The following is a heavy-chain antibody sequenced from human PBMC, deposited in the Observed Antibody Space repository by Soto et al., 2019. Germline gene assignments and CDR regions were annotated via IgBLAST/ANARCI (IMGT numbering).Heavy chain of an antibody. J-gene: IGHJ4*02. CDR3: EKARYSSGWTDFDY. CDR1: GFTFSSYG. CDR2: ISYDGSNK. V-gene: IGHV3-30*18. Sequence: PGGSLRLSCAASGFTFSSYGMHWVRQAPGKGLEWVAVISYDGSNKYYADSVKGRFTISRDNSKNTLYLQMNSLRAEDTAVYYCEKARYSSGWTDFDYWGQGTLDTVSS. D-gene: IGHD6-19*01.